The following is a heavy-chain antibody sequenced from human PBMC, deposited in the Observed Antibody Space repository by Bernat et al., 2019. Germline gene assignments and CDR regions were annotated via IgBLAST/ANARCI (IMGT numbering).Heavy chain of an antibody. CDR2: IGGGGDIT. CDR3: AKGTGYGSGTHIDY. Sequence: EVQLLESGGGLVQPGGSLRLSCAASGFTFSSYAMTWVRQAPGKGLEWVSGIGGGGDITCSAESLKGRFTLSRDNSKNTLYLQMNSLRAEDTAMYYCAKGTGYGSGTHIDYWGQGTLVTVSS. D-gene: IGHD6-25*01. CDR1: GFTFSSYA. J-gene: IGHJ4*02. V-gene: IGHV3-23*01.